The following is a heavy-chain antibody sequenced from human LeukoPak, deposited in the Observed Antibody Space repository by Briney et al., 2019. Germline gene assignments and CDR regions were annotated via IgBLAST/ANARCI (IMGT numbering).Heavy chain of an antibody. D-gene: IGHD6-19*01. J-gene: IGHJ4*02. V-gene: IGHV3-74*01. CDR2: IDSDGSST. Sequence: GGSLRLSCAASGFTFSYYWMHWVRHGPGKGLVWVSRIDSDGSSTNYADSVKGRFTISRDNVKNTLYLQMNSLTAEDTAVYYCARDAVNWGQGTLVTVSS. CDR1: GFTFSYYW. CDR3: ARDAVN.